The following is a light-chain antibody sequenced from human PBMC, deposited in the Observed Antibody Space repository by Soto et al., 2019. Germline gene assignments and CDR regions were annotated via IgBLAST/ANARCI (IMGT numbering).Light chain of an antibody. CDR3: QQRSNWHPWT. J-gene: IGKJ5*01. Sequence: EILLTQSPANLSLYPGERATLSCRASQSVSSYLAWYQQTPGQAPSLIIYDASNRANGIPARFSGSASGTEFTLTISSLEPEDFAAYYCQQRSNWHPWTFGQGTRLEIK. CDR2: DAS. V-gene: IGKV3-11*01. CDR1: QSVSSY.